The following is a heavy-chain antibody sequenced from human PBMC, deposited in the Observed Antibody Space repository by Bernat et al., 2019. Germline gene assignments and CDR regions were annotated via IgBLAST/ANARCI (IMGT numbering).Heavy chain of an antibody. CDR3: AKGPSAAYY. CDR1: GFTFSSYG. J-gene: IGHJ4*02. V-gene: IGHV3-30*18. Sequence: QVQLVESGGGVVQPGRSLRLSCAASGFTFSSYGMHWVRQAPGKGLEWVAVISYDGSNKYYADAVKGRFTISRDNSKNTLYLQMNSLRAEDTAVYYCAKGPSAAYYWGQGTLVTVSS. CDR2: ISYDGSNK. D-gene: IGHD6-19*01.